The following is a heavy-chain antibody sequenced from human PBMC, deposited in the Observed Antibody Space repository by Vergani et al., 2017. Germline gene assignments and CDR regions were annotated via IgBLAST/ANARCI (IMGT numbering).Heavy chain of an antibody. J-gene: IGHJ4*02. Sequence: QVQLQESGPGLVKPSETLSLTCTVSGGSISSYYWSWIRQPPGKGLEWIGYIYYSGSTNYNPSRKSRVTISVDTSKNQFSLKLSSVTAADTAVYDCARHGHPMSGYDLAGFDYWGQGTLVTVSS. V-gene: IGHV4-59*08. CDR3: ARHGHPMSGYDLAGFDY. CDR2: IYYSGST. CDR1: GGSISSYY. D-gene: IGHD5-12*01.